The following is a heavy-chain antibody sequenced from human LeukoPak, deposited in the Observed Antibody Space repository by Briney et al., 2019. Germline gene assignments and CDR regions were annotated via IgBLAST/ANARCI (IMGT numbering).Heavy chain of an antibody. CDR3: ARKGWLDAEYFQH. D-gene: IGHD3-22*01. Sequence: ASVKVSCKASGYTFTGYYMHWVRQAPGQGLEWMGWINTNTGNPTYAQGFTGRFVFSLDTSVSTAYLQISSLKAEDTAVYYCARKGWLDAEYFQHWGQGTLVTVSS. CDR2: INTNTGNP. V-gene: IGHV7-4-1*02. CDR1: GYTFTGYY. J-gene: IGHJ1*01.